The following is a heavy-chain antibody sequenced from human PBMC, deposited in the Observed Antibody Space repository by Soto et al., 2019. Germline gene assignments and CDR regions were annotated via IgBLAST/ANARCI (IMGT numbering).Heavy chain of an antibody. Sequence: EVQLVESGGGLVQPGGSLGLSCAASGFTFSTYWMHWVRQPPGKGLVWVSRINNDGSNTAYADSVKGRFTISRDNAQSTLYLQMNRLRAEDTAVYYCARDPLIGTTDYGLDVWGQGTTVSVSS. CDR2: INNDGSNT. V-gene: IGHV3-74*01. CDR1: GFTFSTYW. CDR3: ARDPLIGTTDYGLDV. J-gene: IGHJ6*02. D-gene: IGHD1-7*01.